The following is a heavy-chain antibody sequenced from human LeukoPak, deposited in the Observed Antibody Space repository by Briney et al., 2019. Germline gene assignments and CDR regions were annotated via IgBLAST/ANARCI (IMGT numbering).Heavy chain of an antibody. Sequence: SETLTLPCAVYGGSFSGYYWSWIRQPPGKGLEWIGEINHSGSTNYNPSLKSRVTISVDTSKNQFSLKLSSVTAADTAVYYCARGSDDSSVYYIPYIDYWGHGTLVTVSS. V-gene: IGHV4-34*01. CDR3: ARGSDDSSVYYIPYIDY. D-gene: IGHD3-22*01. CDR2: INHSGST. CDR1: GGSFSGYY. J-gene: IGHJ4*01.